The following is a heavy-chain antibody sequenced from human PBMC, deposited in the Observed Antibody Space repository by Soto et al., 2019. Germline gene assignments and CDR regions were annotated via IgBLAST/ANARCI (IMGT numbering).Heavy chain of an antibody. CDR3: ARGSLERAEYYFDY. Sequence: GGSLRLSCAASGFTVSSNYMSWVRQAPGKGLEWVSVIYSGGSTYYADSVKGRFTISRDNSKNTLYLQMNSLRAEDTAVYYCARGSLERAEYYFDYWGQGTLVTVSS. CDR2: IYSGGST. CDR1: GFTVSSNY. V-gene: IGHV3-53*01. J-gene: IGHJ4*02.